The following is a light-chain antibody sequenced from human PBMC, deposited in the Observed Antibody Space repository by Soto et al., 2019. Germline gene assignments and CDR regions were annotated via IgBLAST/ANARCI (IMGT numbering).Light chain of an antibody. V-gene: IGKV1-5*03. CDR2: KTS. Sequence: DIQLTQSPSTLSACVGDRVTITCRASQSISSWLAWYQQKPGKAPKFLIYKTSNLESGVPSRFSGSGSGTEFTLTISSLQPDDFATYYCQYYNNYCWTFGQGTKVEIK. CDR3: QYYNNYCWT. J-gene: IGKJ1*01. CDR1: QSISSW.